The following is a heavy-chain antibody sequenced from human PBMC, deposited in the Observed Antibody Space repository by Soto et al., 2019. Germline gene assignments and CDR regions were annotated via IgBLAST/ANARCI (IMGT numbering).Heavy chain of an antibody. CDR1: GFTLSGYA. D-gene: IGHD6-6*01. CDR2: ISSNGVGT. CDR3: ARRARPDFYYMDV. V-gene: IGHV3-64*01. Sequence: EVQLAESGGGLAQPGGSLRLSCAASGFTLSGYAMDWVRQVQGRGLEYVSGISSNGVGTYYANSVQGRFTISRDNSKNTVYLQMGSLRPEDMAVYYCARRARPDFYYMDVWGKGTTVTVSS. J-gene: IGHJ6*03.